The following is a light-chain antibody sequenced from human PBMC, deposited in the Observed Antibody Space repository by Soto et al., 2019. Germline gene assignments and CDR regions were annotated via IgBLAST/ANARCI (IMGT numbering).Light chain of an antibody. V-gene: IGKV3-20*01. J-gene: IGKJ3*01. CDR3: QQFGSSPGFT. CDR1: QSINNRY. CDR2: GAS. Sequence: EIVLTQSPGTLSLSPGERATLSCRASQSINNRYLAWYQQKPGQAPRLLIYGASSRATGIPDRFSGSGSGTDFTLTSSRLEPEDFAVYYCQQFGSSPGFTFGPGTKVDMK.